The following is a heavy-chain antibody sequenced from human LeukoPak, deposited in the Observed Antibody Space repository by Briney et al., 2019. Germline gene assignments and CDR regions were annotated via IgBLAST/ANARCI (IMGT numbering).Heavy chain of an antibody. J-gene: IGHJ6*02. CDR3: ARSGCSSNSCHRVGYYGMDV. D-gene: IGHD2-2*01. Sequence: SETLSLTCTVSGGSISSYYWSWIRQPPGKGLEWIGYIYYSGSTNYNPSLKSRVSIPVDTFKNQFSLKLTSVTAADTAVYYCARSGCSSNSCHRVGYYGMDVWGQGTTVTVSS. CDR1: GGSISSYY. V-gene: IGHV4-59*01. CDR2: IYYSGST.